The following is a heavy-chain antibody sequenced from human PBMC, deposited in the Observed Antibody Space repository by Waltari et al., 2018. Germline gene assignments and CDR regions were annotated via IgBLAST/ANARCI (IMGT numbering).Heavy chain of an antibody. Sequence: QVQLVESGGGVVQPGRSLRLSCAASGFPFSSYGMHWVRQAPGKGLEWVAVIWYDGSNKYYADSVKGRFNIARDNSKNTLYLQMNSLRAEDTAVYYCARDPPTWGSGSYSLGYYYGMDVWGQGTTVTVSS. J-gene: IGHJ6*02. D-gene: IGHD3-10*01. CDR1: GFPFSSYG. CDR3: ARDPPTWGSGSYSLGYYYGMDV. V-gene: IGHV3-33*01. CDR2: IWYDGSNK.